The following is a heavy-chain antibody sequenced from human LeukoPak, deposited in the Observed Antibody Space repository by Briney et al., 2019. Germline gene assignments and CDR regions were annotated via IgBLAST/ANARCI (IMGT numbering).Heavy chain of an antibody. CDR3: ARGVAALQALIVVITQIQD. CDR1: GGSISSGGYY. V-gene: IGHV4-31*03. D-gene: IGHD3-22*01. Sequence: NPSQTLSLTCTVSGGSISSGGYYRSWIRQHPGKGLEWIGYIYYSGSTYYNPSLKSRVTISVDTSKNQFSLKLSSVTAADTAVYYCARGVAALQALIVVITQIQDWGQGTLVTVSS. J-gene: IGHJ4*02. CDR2: IYYSGST.